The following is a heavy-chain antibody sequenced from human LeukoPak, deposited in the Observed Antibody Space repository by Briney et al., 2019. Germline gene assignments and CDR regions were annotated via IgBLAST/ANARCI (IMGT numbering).Heavy chain of an antibody. Sequence: SETLSLTCTVSGGSISNYYWSWIRQPPGKGLEWIGYIYYSGSTNYNPSLKSRVTMSLDTSKTQFSLKLSSVTAADTAVYYCARAVGATYFDYWGQGTLVTVSS. J-gene: IGHJ4*02. CDR3: ARAVGATYFDY. V-gene: IGHV4-59*01. CDR2: IYYSGST. D-gene: IGHD1-26*01. CDR1: GGSISNYY.